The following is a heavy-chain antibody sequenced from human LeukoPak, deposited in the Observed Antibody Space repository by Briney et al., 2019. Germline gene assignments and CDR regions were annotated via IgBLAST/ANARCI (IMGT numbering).Heavy chain of an antibody. V-gene: IGHV1-2*02. CDR2: INPSSGGT. CDR1: GYTFTDYY. Sequence: ASVKVSCKASGYTFTDYYIHWVRQAPGQGLEWMGWINPSSGGTDYAQKFQGRVTMTRDTSISTAYMDLSRLRYDDTAVYYCALIRAIDYWAQGTLVTVSS. J-gene: IGHJ4*02. CDR3: ALIRAIDY.